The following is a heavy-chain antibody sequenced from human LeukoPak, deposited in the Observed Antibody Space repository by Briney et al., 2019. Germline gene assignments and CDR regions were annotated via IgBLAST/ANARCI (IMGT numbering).Heavy chain of an antibody. CDR1: GFTFRSYW. D-gene: IGHD3-22*01. CDR3: ATYSSLNRREFQY. J-gene: IGHJ1*01. V-gene: IGHV3-74*01. CDR2: INIDGSSG. Sequence: GGSLRLSCAASGFTFRSYWMHWVRQAPGKGLVWVSRINIDGSSGSYADSVEGRFTISRDNAKNSLYLQMNSLRAEDTAVYYCATYSSLNRREFQYWGQGTLLTVSS.